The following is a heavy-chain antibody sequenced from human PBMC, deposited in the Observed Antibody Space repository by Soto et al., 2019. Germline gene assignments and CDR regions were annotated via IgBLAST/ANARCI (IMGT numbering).Heavy chain of an antibody. CDR2: IKQDGSEK. V-gene: IGHV3-7*01. CDR1: GFTFSSYW. CDR3: AASGPYCSSTSCYDY. D-gene: IGHD2-2*01. Sequence: ESGGGLVQPGGSLRLSCAASGFTFSSYWMSWVRQAPGKGLEWVANIKQDGSEKYYVDSVKGRFTISRDNAKNSLYLQMNSLRAEDTAVYYCAASGPYCSSTSCYDYWGQGTLVTVSS. J-gene: IGHJ4*02.